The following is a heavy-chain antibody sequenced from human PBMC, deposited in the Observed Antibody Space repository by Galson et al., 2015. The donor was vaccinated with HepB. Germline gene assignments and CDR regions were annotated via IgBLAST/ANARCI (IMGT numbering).Heavy chain of an antibody. CDR3: ARERAYYYYGMDV. CDR2: ISNHGRTT. Sequence: SLRLSCAASGFIFRTYAMHWVRQAPGKGLEYVSAISNHGRTTYYADSVKGRFTISRDNSKNTLYLQMNSLRAEDTAVYYCARERAYYYYGMDVWGQGTTVTVSS. V-gene: IGHV3-64*04. J-gene: IGHJ6*02. CDR1: GFIFRTYA.